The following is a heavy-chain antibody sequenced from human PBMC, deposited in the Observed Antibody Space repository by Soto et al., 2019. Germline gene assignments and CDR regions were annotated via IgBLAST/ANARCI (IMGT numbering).Heavy chain of an antibody. CDR2: ISYDGSNK. CDR3: ARDLSLPVLRFLYGSYFDY. Sequence: QVQLVESGGGVVQPGRSLRLSCAASGFTFSSYAMHWVRQAPGKGLEWVAVISYDGSNKYYADSVKGRFTISRDNSKNTLYLQMNSLRAEDTAVYYCARDLSLPVLRFLYGSYFDYWGQGTLVTVSS. J-gene: IGHJ4*02. D-gene: IGHD3-3*01. V-gene: IGHV3-30-3*01. CDR1: GFTFSSYA.